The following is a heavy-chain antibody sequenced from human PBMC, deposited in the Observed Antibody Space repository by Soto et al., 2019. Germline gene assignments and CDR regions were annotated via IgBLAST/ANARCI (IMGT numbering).Heavy chain of an antibody. V-gene: IGHV1-18*01. CDR1: GYTFTSYG. J-gene: IGHJ4*02. CDR3: ARDVSYAFFDY. CDR2: ISAYNGNT. Sequence: GASVKVSCKASGYTFTSYGISWVRQAPGQGLEWTGWISAYNGNTNYAQKLQGRVTTTTDTSTSTAYMELRSLRSDDTAVYYCARDVSYAFFDYWGQGTLVTVSS. D-gene: IGHD2-2*01.